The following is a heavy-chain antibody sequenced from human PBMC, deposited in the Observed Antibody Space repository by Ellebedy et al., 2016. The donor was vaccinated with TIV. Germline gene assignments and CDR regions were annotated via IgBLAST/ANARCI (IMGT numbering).Heavy chain of an antibody. J-gene: IGHJ6*02. CDR1: GFTFSDYY. CDR2: ISGNAANI. V-gene: IGHV3-11*04. CDR3: AREDIVVVRDGLDV. D-gene: IGHD2-15*01. Sequence: PGGSLRLSCAASGFTFSDYYMTWIRQTPGKGLEWVSYISGNAANIQYADSVKGRFTISRDNAKNSLYLQMNSLRVEDTAVYFCAREDIVVVRDGLDVWGQGTTVTVSS.